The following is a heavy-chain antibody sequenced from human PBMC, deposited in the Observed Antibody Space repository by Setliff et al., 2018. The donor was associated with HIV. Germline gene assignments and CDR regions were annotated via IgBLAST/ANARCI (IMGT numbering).Heavy chain of an antibody. V-gene: IGHV1-46*01. J-gene: IGHJ4*02. CDR2: VIPSTGDT. CDR1: GYTFTSYG. Sequence: ASVKVSCKASGYTFTSYGISWVRQAPGQGLEWMGIVIPSTGDTNYAQNFQGRVTMTRDTSTNTVYMDLSSLKSEDTAVYYCVREARGGYFDYWGQGTLVTVSS. CDR3: VREARGGYFDY. D-gene: IGHD2-15*01.